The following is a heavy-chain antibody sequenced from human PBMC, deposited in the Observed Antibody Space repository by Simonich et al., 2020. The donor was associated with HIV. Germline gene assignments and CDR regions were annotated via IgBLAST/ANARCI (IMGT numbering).Heavy chain of an antibody. D-gene: IGHD1-26*01. Sequence: QVQRVESGGGVVPPGRSLRLSCAASGFTFSSYGMHWVRQAPGKGLEWVAVRWYDGSNKYYADSVKGRFTISRDNSKNTLYLQMNSLRAEDTAVYYCARDLLPWELLDYWGQGTLVTVSS. J-gene: IGHJ4*02. V-gene: IGHV3-33*01. CDR3: ARDLLPWELLDY. CDR1: GFTFSSYG. CDR2: RWYDGSNK.